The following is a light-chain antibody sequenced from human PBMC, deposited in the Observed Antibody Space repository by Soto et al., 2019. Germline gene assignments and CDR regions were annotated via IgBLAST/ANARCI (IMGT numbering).Light chain of an antibody. CDR3: SSYTSSTTLVV. V-gene: IGLV2-14*01. CDR2: DVT. J-gene: IGLJ2*01. CDR1: SSDVGGYNY. Sequence: QSVLTQPASVSGSPGQSITISCTGTSSDVGGYNYVSWYQQQPGTAPKLMIYDVTNRPSGVSNRFSGSKSGNTASLTISGLQAEDEADYYCSSYTSSTTLVVFGGGTKLTVL.